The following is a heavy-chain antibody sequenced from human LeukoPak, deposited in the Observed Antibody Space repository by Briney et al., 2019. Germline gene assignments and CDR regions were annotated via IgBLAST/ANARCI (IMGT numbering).Heavy chain of an antibody. J-gene: IGHJ4*02. D-gene: IGHD2-2*01. CDR3: AKGSCSSTSCHFDY. CDR1: GFTFASYE. Sequence: GGSLRLSCAASGFTFASYEMNWVRQAPGKGLECIAYIYASGSTIYYSDSVKGRFTISRDNAKNSLHLQMDSLRTEDTAFYYCAKGSCSSTSCHFDYWGQGTLVTVSS. V-gene: IGHV3-48*03. CDR2: IYASGSTI.